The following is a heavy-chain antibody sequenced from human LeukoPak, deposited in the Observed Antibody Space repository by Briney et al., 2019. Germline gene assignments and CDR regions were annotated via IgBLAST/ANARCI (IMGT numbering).Heavy chain of an antibody. CDR3: ARGRPWYSSSSLGY. CDR2: INHSGST. CDR1: GGSFGGYY. J-gene: IGHJ4*02. Sequence: PSETLSLTCAVYGGSFGGYYWSWIRQPPGKGLEWIGEINHSGSTNYNPSLKSRVTISVDTSKNQFSLKLSSVTAADTAVYYCARGRPWYSSSSLGYWGQGTLVTVSS. V-gene: IGHV4-34*01. D-gene: IGHD6-13*01.